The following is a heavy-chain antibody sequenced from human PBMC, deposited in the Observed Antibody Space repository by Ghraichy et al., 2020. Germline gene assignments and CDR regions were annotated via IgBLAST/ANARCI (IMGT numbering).Heavy chain of an antibody. CDR1: GFTFSSYG. V-gene: IGHV3-33*01. CDR2: IWYDGSNK. J-gene: IGHJ3*02. D-gene: IGHD3-22*01. CDR3: ARDHFYYDSSGYAFDAFDI. Sequence: GGSLRLSCAASGFTFSSYGMHWVRQAPGKGLEWVAVIWYDGSNKYYADSVKGRFTISRDNSKNTLYLQMNSLRAEDTAVYYCARDHFYYDSSGYAFDAFDIWGQGTMVTVSS.